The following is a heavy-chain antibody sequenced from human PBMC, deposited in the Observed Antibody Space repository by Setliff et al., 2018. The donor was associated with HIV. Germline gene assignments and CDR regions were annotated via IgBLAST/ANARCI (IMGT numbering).Heavy chain of an antibody. CDR3: ARDLKRPNSNFWGGYPIPFDS. J-gene: IGHJ4*02. CDR1: GYTFNNYA. D-gene: IGHD3-3*01. CDR2: INTNTGNP. Sequence: ASVKVSCKASGYTFNNYAMNWVRQAPGQGLELMVWINTNTGNPTYAQGFTGRFVFSLYTSVSTAYLQISSLKAEDTAVYFCARDLKRPNSNFWGGYPIPFDSWGQGTLVTVSS. V-gene: IGHV7-4-1*02.